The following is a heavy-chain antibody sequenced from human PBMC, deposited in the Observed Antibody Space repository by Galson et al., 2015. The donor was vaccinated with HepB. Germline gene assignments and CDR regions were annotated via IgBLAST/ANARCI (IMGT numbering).Heavy chain of an antibody. CDR2: INSYNGNT. J-gene: IGHJ5*02. D-gene: IGHD4-17*01. Sequence: SVKVSCKASGYKLTNYGINWVRQAPGQGLEWMGWINSYNGNTKYAQKFQGRVTMTTDTSTSTAYMELRSLRSDDAAVYYCARDHTVTTRDWFDPWGQGTPVTVSS. CDR3: ARDHTVTTRDWFDP. CDR1: GYKLTNYG. V-gene: IGHV1-18*01.